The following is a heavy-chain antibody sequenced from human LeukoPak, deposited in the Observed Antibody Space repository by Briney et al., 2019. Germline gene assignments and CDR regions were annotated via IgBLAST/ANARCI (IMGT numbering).Heavy chain of an antibody. CDR1: GCIFSSYA. D-gene: IGHD3-3*01. CDR2: IIPIFGTT. J-gene: IGHJ6*02. Sequence: SLKVSCKASGCIFSSYAISWVRQAPGQGLEWMGGIIPIFGTTNYAQKFQGRVTITADESTSTVYMELSSLRSEDTATYYCASSGVVSTNYYVMDVWGQGTTVTVSS. V-gene: IGHV1-69*13. CDR3: ASSGVVSTNYYVMDV.